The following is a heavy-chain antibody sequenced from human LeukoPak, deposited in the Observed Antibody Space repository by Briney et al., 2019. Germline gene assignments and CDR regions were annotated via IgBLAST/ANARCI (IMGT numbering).Heavy chain of an antibody. J-gene: IGHJ5*02. V-gene: IGHV1-2*02. Sequence: ASVKVSCKASGYTFSVFFIYWVRPAPGQGLEWMGWINPNTGCTNYAQKFQGRVAMTRDTSITTAYMELNSLKSDDTAVYYCARDWVPLSGSNTSPFNRLDPWGQGTLVTVSS. CDR1: GYTFSVFF. D-gene: IGHD1-26*01. CDR2: INPNTGCT. CDR3: ARDWVPLSGSNTSPFNRLDP.